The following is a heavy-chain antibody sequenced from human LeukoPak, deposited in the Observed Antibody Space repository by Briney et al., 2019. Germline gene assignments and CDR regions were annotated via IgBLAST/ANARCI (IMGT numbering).Heavy chain of an antibody. J-gene: IGHJ1*01. CDR2: IYHSGST. D-gene: IGHD1-26*01. V-gene: IGHV4-38-2*02. Sequence: PETLSLTCTVSGYSISSGYYWGWIRQPPGKGLEWIGSIYHSGSTYYNPSLKSRVTISVDTSKNQFSLKLSSVTAADTAVYYCASELVDEYFQHWGQGTLVTVSS. CDR1: GYSISSGYY. CDR3: ASELVDEYFQH.